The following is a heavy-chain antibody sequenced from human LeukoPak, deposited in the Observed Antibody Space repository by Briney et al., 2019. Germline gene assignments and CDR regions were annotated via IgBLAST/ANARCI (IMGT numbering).Heavy chain of an antibody. J-gene: IGHJ5*02. CDR3: ASSQGNWFDP. V-gene: IGHV4-39*01. CDR1: GGSISSSNYY. Sequence: SETLSLTCTVSGGSISSSNYYWGWIRQPPGKGLEWIGSIYYSGSTYYNPSLKSRVTISVDTSKNQFSLKLSSVTAADTAVYYCASSQGNWFDPWGQGTLVTVSS. CDR2: IYYSGST.